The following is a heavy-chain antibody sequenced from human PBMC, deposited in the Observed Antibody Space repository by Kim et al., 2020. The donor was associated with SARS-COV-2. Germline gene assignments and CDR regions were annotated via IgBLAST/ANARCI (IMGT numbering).Heavy chain of an antibody. D-gene: IGHD6-19*01. CDR3: AKFLYSSGSKYYFDY. V-gene: IGHV3-23*01. Sequence: GGSLRLSCAASGFTFSSYAMTWVRQVPGKGLEWVSAISGGVGTPHYADSVKGRFTITRDNSRITLYLQMNSLRAEDTAVYYCAKFLYSSGSKYYFDYWGQGTLVIVSS. CDR1: GFTFSSYA. CDR2: ISGGVGTP. J-gene: IGHJ4*02.